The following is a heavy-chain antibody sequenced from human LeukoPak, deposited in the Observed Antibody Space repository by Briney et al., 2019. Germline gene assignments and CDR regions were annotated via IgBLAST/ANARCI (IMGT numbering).Heavy chain of an antibody. D-gene: IGHD3-9*01. V-gene: IGHV4-34*01. CDR1: GGSFSGYY. J-gene: IGHJ4*02. Sequence: SETLSLTCAVYGGSFSGYYWSWIRQPPGKGLGWIGEIKHSGSTNYNPSLKSRVTISVDTSKNQFSLKLSSVTAADTAVYYCARVGYYDIPFDYWGQGTLVTVSS. CDR3: ARVGYYDIPFDY. CDR2: IKHSGST.